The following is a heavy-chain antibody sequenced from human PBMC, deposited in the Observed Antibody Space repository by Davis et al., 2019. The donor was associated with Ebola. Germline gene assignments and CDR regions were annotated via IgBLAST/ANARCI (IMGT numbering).Heavy chain of an antibody. CDR3: ARVDVEMNGSGTYRFDD. CDR2: IYSGGDT. Sequence: PGGSLRLSCVASGFTVSSNYMNWVRQAPGKGLEWVSLIYSGGDTYYADSVKGRFTISRDNSKNTLYLQMNSLRSEDTAVYYCARVDVEMNGSGTYRFDDWGQGTLVTVSS. J-gene: IGHJ4*02. D-gene: IGHD3-10*01. CDR1: GFTVSSNY. V-gene: IGHV3-53*01.